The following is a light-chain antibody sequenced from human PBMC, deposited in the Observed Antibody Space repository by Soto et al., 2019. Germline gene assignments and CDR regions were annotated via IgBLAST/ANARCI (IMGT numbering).Light chain of an antibody. J-gene: IGKJ4*01. CDR3: QQSYSTPPT. CDR2: TTS. CDR1: QTISSW. Sequence: DIQITQSPSTLSGSVGDRVTITCRASQTISSWLAWYQQKPGKAPDLLIYTTSSLQSGVPSRFSGSGSGTDFTLTISSLQPEDFATYYCQQSYSTPPTFGEGTKVDI. V-gene: IGKV1-39*01.